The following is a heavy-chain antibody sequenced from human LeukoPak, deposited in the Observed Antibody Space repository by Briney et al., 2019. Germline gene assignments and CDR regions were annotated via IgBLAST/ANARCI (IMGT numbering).Heavy chain of an antibody. CDR1: GFTFADYA. V-gene: IGHV3-9*01. Sequence: GRSLRLSCAASGFTFADYAMHWVRQAPGKGLEWVSDISWKSGSLGYADSVKGRFTISRDNAKNSLYLQMNSLRAEDTALYYCAKDRGATFYYGSGSFDFWGQGTLVTVSS. J-gene: IGHJ4*02. CDR3: AKDRGATFYYGSGSFDF. CDR2: ISWKSGSL. D-gene: IGHD3-10*01.